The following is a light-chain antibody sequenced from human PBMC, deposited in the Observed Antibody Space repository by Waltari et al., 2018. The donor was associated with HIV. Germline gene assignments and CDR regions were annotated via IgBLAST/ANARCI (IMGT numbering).Light chain of an antibody. Sequence: AIRMTQSPSPSSASTGDRVTITCRASQGISSYLAWYQQKPGKAPKLLIYAASTLQSGVPSRFSDSGSGTDFTLTISCLQSEDFATYYCQQYYSYPYTFGQGTKLEIK. CDR3: QQYYSYPYT. CDR1: QGISSY. V-gene: IGKV1-8*01. J-gene: IGKJ2*01. CDR2: AAS.